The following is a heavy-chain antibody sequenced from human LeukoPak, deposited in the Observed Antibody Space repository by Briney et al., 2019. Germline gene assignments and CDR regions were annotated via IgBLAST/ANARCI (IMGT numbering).Heavy chain of an antibody. V-gene: IGHV4-59*01. CDR3: ARGWDYGDYSGSYYFDY. J-gene: IGHJ4*02. CDR2: IYYSGST. CDR1: GGSISSYY. D-gene: IGHD4-17*01. Sequence: SETLSLTCTVSGGSISSYYWSWIRQPPGKGLEWIVYIYYSGSTNYNPSLKSRVTISVDTSKNQFSLKLSSVTAADTAVYYCARGWDYGDYSGSYYFDYWGQGTLVTVSS.